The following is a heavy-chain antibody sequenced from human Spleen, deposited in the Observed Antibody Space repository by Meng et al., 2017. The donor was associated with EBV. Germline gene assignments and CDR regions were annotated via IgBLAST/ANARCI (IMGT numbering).Heavy chain of an antibody. CDR3: ARGGTRVFNNNRPY. CDR2: INPNSGDT. Sequence: QVQLVQSGAEVRKPGASVRVSCXXSGYTFTGNYVHWVRQAPGQGLEWMGRINPNSGDTAYAQKFQGRVTMTTDTSISTAYMDLSSLTSGDTAVYYCARGGTRVFNNNRPYWGQGTLVTVSS. CDR1: GYTFTGNY. J-gene: IGHJ4*02. V-gene: IGHV1-2*06. D-gene: IGHD1/OR15-1a*01.